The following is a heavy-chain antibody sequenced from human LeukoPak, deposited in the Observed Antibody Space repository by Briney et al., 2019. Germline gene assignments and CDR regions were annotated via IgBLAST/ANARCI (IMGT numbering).Heavy chain of an antibody. V-gene: IGHV4-38-2*01. CDR3: ARIAMFYYESSGYYSDY. CDR1: GYSISRGYY. J-gene: IGHJ4*02. CDR2: IYHRGTT. Sequence: SETLSLTCAVSGYSISRGYYWGWIRQPPGKGLEWIGSIYHRGTTYYNPSLKRRVTISVDTSKNQFSLKLSSVTAADTAVYYCARIAMFYYESSGYYSDYWGQGTLVTVSS. D-gene: IGHD3-22*01.